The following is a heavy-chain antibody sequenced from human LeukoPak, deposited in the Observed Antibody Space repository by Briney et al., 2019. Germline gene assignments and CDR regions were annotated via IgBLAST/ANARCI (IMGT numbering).Heavy chain of an antibody. CDR3: AKVELLLEINVGVSHLDS. J-gene: IGHJ4*02. Sequence: SETLSLTCTVSGGSISIYYWSWIRQPAGKGLEWIGHIYTSGSTNYNPSLKSRVTMSIDTSKNQFSLTLSSVTAADTAVYYCAKVELLLEINVGVSHLDSWGQGTQVTVSS. D-gene: IGHD2-15*01. CDR2: IYTSGST. CDR1: GGSISIYY. V-gene: IGHV4-4*07.